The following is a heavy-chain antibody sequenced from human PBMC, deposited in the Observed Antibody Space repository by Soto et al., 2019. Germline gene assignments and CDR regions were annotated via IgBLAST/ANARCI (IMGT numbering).Heavy chain of an antibody. D-gene: IGHD3-10*01. CDR2: IIPIFGTA. Sequence: ASVKVSCKASGGTFSSYAISWVRQAPGQGLEWMGGIIPIFGTANYAQKFQGRVTITADKSTSTAYMELSSLRSEDTAVYYCATARFNYYGSGTTHRYDYWGQGTLVTVSS. V-gene: IGHV1-69*06. CDR1: GGTFSSYA. CDR3: ATARFNYYGSGTTHRYDY. J-gene: IGHJ4*02.